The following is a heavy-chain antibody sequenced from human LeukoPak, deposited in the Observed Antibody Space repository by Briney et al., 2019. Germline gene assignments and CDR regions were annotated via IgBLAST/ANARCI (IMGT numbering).Heavy chain of an antibody. D-gene: IGHD5-24*01. CDR1: GFTFSDLW. CDR3: ARAARRDGYNPFDY. J-gene: IGHJ4*02. Sequence: GGSLRLSCAASGFTFSDLWMTWVRQAPGKGLEWVANIKQDGSERYYVDSVKGRFTISRDNAKNSLYLQMNSLRAEDTAVYYCARAARRDGYNPFDYWGQGTLVTVSS. V-gene: IGHV3-7*01. CDR2: IKQDGSER.